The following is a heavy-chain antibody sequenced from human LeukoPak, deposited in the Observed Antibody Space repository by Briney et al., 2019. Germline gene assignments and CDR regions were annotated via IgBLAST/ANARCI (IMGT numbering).Heavy chain of an antibody. Sequence: QPGRSLRLSCAASGFTFSSYAMHWVRQAPGKGLEWVAVISYDGSNKYYADSVKGRFTISRDNSKNTLYLQMNSLRAEDTAVYYCARDSVPKGDPFDYCGQGTLVTVSS. CDR3: ARDSVPKGDPFDY. CDR1: GFTFSSYA. J-gene: IGHJ4*02. V-gene: IGHV3-30*04. CDR2: ISYDGSNK. D-gene: IGHD2-21*02.